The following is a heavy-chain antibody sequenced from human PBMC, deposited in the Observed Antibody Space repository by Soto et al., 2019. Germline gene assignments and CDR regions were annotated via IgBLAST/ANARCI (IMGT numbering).Heavy chain of an antibody. CDR2: INHSGST. CDR1: GGSFSDYY. J-gene: IGHJ4*02. D-gene: IGHD1-26*01. Sequence: SETLPLTCAVYGGSFSDYYWNWIRQPPGKGLEWIGEINHSGSTNYNPSLKSRVTISVDTSKNQFSLKLSSVTAADTAVYYCARMGSNYWGQGTLVTVSS. CDR3: ARMGSNY. V-gene: IGHV4-34*01.